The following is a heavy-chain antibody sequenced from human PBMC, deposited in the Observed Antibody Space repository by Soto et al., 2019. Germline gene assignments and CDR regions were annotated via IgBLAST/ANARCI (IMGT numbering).Heavy chain of an antibody. D-gene: IGHD4-17*01. J-gene: IGHJ6*03. V-gene: IGHV1-8*01. CDR2: MNPNSGNT. CDR3: ASGDYGDSMLYYYYYMNV. Sequence: ASVKVSCKASGYTFTSYDINWVRQATGQGLEWMGWMNPNSGNTGYAQKFQGRVTMTRNTSISTAYMELSSLRSEDTAVYYCASGDYGDSMLYYYYYMNVWGKAIAVTVYS. CDR1: GYTFTSYD.